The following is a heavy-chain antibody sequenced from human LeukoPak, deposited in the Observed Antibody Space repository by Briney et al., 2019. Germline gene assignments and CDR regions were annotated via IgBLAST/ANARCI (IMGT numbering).Heavy chain of an antibody. CDR3: AKVKWKLIGYFDY. D-gene: IGHD1-20*01. CDR2: LTGDGNT. J-gene: IGHJ4*02. CDR1: GFTFSSYA. V-gene: IGHV3-23*01. Sequence: GGSLRLSCAASGFTFSSYAMSWVRQAPGKGLEWVSVLTGDGNTYYADSVKGRFTNSRDDSKNTLFLQMNSLRAEDTAVYFCAKVKWKLIGYFDYWGQGTLVTVSS.